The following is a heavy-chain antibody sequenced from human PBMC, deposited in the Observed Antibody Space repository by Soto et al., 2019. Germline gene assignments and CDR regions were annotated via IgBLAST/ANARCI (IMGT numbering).Heavy chain of an antibody. D-gene: IGHD3-10*01. Sequence: QXLSLTCVISGDXVSSNSGGWNWIGQSPSRGLEWLGRTYYKSKWNNDYALSVKSRITINPEKSKNQFSLNMYSVTTEDTAVYYCTGITWFRGMDVWGQGTPGTVSS. J-gene: IGHJ6*02. CDR1: GDXVSSNSGG. CDR3: TGITWFRGMDV. CDR2: TYYKSKWNN. V-gene: IGHV6-1*01.